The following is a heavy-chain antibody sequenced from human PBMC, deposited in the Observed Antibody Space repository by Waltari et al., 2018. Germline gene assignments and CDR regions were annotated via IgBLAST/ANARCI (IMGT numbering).Heavy chain of an antibody. V-gene: IGHV3-23*01. CDR3: TKRDYYDEKSFFPLFEY. CDR1: GFTFRGYA. D-gene: IGHD3-22*01. J-gene: IGHJ4*02. Sequence: EVQLLESGGDLVQPGGSLRLSCVASGFTFRGYAMAWVHQAPGKGLEWVSGISGNGGVTYYADSVKGRFTISRHNAKNTVYLQMNSLRVEDTAIYFCTKRDYYDEKSFFPLFEYWGQGALVTVSS. CDR2: ISGNGGVT.